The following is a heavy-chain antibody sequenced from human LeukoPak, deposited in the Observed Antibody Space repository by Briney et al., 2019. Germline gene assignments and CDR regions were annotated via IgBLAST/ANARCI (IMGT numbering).Heavy chain of an antibody. CDR2: FYYSGST. Sequence: PSETLSLTCTVSGGSISGYYWSWIRQPPGKGLEWIGYFYYSGSTNYNPSLKSRVTISVDTSKNQFSLKLRSVTAADTAMYYCARDYSGWYEFDYWGQGILVTVSS. D-gene: IGHD6-19*01. CDR3: ARDYSGWYEFDY. V-gene: IGHV4-59*01. CDR1: GGSISGYY. J-gene: IGHJ4*02.